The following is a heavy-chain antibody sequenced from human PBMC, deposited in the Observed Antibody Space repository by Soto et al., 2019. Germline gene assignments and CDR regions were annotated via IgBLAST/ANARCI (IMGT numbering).Heavy chain of an antibody. J-gene: IGHJ4*02. CDR1: GFTFSSYW. CDR3: ASEYSGYLGPGPRDY. V-gene: IGHV3-74*01. D-gene: IGHD5-12*01. CDR2: INSDGSST. Sequence: EVQLVESGGGLVQPGGSLRLSCAASGFTFSSYWMHWVRQAPGKGLVWVSRINSDGSSTSYADSVKGRFTISRDNAKNTLYLQMNSLRAEYTAVYYCASEYSGYLGPGPRDYWGQGTLVTVSS.